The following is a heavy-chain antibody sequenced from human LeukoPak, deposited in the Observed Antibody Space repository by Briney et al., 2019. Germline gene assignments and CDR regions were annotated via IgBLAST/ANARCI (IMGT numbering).Heavy chain of an antibody. J-gene: IGHJ4*02. D-gene: IGHD3-22*01. Sequence: GSLRLSCAASGFTFSSAWMTWVRQAPGKGLEWVGRVRSKADGGTTDYAAPAKGRFTISRDDSKNTVLLQMNSLKTEDTAVYYCTTVRPGTSGYSYWGQGTLVTVSS. V-gene: IGHV3-15*01. CDR3: TTVRPGTSGYSY. CDR2: VRSKADGGTT. CDR1: GFTFSSAW.